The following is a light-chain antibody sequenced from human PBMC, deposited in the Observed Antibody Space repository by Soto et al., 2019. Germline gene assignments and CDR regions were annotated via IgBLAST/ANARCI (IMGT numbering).Light chain of an antibody. CDR2: GTS. Sequence: EIVLTPSPGTLSLSPGARATLSCRASQSVSSSYLAWYQQKPGQAPRLLIYGTSSRATGIPDRFSGSGSGTDFTLTINRLEPEDFAVYYCQQYGSSPWTFGQGTKVDNK. J-gene: IGKJ1*01. CDR1: QSVSSSY. CDR3: QQYGSSPWT. V-gene: IGKV3-20*01.